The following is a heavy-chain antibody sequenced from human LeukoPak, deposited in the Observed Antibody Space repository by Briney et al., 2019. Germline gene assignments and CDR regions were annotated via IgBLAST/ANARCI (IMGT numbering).Heavy chain of an antibody. Sequence: ASVKVSCKASGGTSSSYAISWVRQAPGQGLEWMGGIIPIFGTANYAQKFQGRVTITTDESTSTAYMELSSLRSEDTAVYYCAREGVAGLNYFDYWGQGTLVTVSS. CDR1: GGTSSSYA. CDR2: IIPIFGTA. CDR3: AREGVAGLNYFDY. V-gene: IGHV1-69*05. J-gene: IGHJ4*02. D-gene: IGHD3-10*01.